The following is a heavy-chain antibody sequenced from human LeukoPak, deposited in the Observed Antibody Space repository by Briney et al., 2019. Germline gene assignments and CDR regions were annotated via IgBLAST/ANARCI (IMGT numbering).Heavy chain of an antibody. CDR3: ARRGPAGYYSLNYFDY. D-gene: IGHD3-9*01. J-gene: IGHJ4*02. CDR2: IYPGDSDT. CDR1: GYSFNSYW. V-gene: IGHV5-51*01. Sequence: GESLKISCKGSGYSFNSYWIGWVRQMPGKGLEWMGIIYPGDSDTRYSPSFQGQVTISADKSISTAYLQWSSLKASDTAMYYCARRGPAGYYSLNYFDYWGQGTLVTVSS.